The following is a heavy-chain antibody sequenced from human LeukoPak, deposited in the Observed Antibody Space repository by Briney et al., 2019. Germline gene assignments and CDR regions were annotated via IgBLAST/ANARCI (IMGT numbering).Heavy chain of an antibody. CDR1: GGSISNYY. CDR3: ARRVIMSAAGVPDTWLDP. J-gene: IGHJ5*02. Sequence: SETLSLTCTGSGGSISNYYWSWIRRPPGKGLEWIGYIYYSGSTNYNPSLKSRVTISVDTSKNQFSLKLSSVTAADTAVYYCARRVIMSAAGVPDTWLDPQGQGILVTVSS. V-gene: IGHV4-59*08. D-gene: IGHD2-8*01. CDR2: IYYSGST.